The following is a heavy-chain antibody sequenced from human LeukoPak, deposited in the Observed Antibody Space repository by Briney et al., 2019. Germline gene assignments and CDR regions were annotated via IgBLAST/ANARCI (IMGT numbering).Heavy chain of an antibody. J-gene: IGHJ3*02. V-gene: IGHV3-30*03. CDR3: AREMDAFDI. CDR1: GFTFSSYA. Sequence: PGGSLRLSCAASGFTFSSYAMSWVRQAPGKGLEWVAVISYDGSNKYYADSVKGRFTIPRDNSKNTLYLQMNSLRAEDTAVYYCAREMDAFDIWGQGTMVTVSS. CDR2: ISYDGSNK.